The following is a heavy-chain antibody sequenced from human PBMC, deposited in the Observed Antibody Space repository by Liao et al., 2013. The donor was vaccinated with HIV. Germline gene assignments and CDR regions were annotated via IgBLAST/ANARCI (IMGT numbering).Heavy chain of an antibody. CDR2: INHSGST. CDR1: GGSFSGYY. J-gene: IGHJ4*02. V-gene: IGHV4-34*01. CDR3: ARGSRLRLGLVDY. Sequence: QVQLQESGPGLVKPSETLSLTCAVYGGSFSGYYWSWIRQPPGKGLEWIGEINHSGSTNYNPSLKSRVTISVDTSKNQFSLRVSSVSAADTAVYYCARGSRLRLGLVDYWGQGTLVTVSS. D-gene: IGHD3-16*01.